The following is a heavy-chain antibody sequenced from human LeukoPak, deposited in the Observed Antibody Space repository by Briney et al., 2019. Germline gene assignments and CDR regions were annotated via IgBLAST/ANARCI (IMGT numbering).Heavy chain of an antibody. Sequence: PGGSLRLSCAASGFNFNAFSMNWLRQVPGKGLEWIAYVSSSSGTIYYADSVKGRFTISRDNVKNSLSLQMNNLRVEDTAVYYCARDVRRARGLVVDVIPYFFDNWSLGTLVTVSS. CDR3: ARDVRRARGLVVDVIPYFFDN. CDR1: GFNFNAFS. CDR2: VSSSSGTI. J-gene: IGHJ4*02. V-gene: IGHV3-48*01. D-gene: IGHD2-21*01.